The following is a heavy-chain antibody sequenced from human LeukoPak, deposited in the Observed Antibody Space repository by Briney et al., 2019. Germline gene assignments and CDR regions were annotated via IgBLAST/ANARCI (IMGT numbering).Heavy chain of an antibody. Sequence: SETLSLTCTVSGGAMKAYYWSWIRQSPGKGLEWIWCSDYRGLTFSPAFKGRVSISIDASTNKFDLKMPSVPPADTAVYYCARYVPPEGADDGGSYYYGLDVWGQGLTVTVSS. D-gene: IGHD1-26*01. CDR3: ARYVPPEGADDGGSYYYGLDV. J-gene: IGHJ6*02. CDR1: GGAMKAYY. V-gene: IGHV4-59*01. CDR2: SDYRGLT.